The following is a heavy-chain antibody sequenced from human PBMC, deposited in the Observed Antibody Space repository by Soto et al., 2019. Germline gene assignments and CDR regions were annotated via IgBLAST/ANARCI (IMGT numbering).Heavy chain of an antibody. J-gene: IGHJ5*02. CDR3: ARSGTSSAAARWFDP. Sequence: QITLKESGPALVKPTQPLTLTCSFSGFSLTTAGMGVGWIRQPPGKAPEWVALVYWDDDKRYNPSLRSRLTITQDPSKNPVVLTLPDMGPVDTGTYYCARSGTSSAAARWFDPWGQGILVTVSS. CDR1: GFSLTTAGMG. CDR2: VYWDDDK. V-gene: IGHV2-5*02. D-gene: IGHD6-13*01.